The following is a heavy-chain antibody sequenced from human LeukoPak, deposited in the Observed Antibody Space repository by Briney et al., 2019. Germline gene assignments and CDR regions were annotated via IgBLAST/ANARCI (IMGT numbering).Heavy chain of an antibody. V-gene: IGHV5-51*01. J-gene: IGHJ4*02. CDR3: ASRPSYSSGWYEGYY. CDR2: IYPGDSDT. CDR1: GYSLTSYW. Sequence: GESLKISCKGSGYSLTSYWIGWVRQRPGKGLEWMGIIYPGDSDTRYSPSFQGQVTNSADKSISTDYLQLSSLRASVTAMYYCASRPSYSSGWYEGYYWGQGTLVTVSS. D-gene: IGHD6-19*01.